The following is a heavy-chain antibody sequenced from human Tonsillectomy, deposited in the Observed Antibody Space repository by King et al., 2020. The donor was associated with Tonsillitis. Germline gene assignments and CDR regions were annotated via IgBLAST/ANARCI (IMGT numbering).Heavy chain of an antibody. J-gene: IGHJ4*02. Sequence: VQLVESGGGLVQPGGSLRLSCAASGFTFSSYWMHWVRXAPGKGXXWXSXXXXXGSRPSYAXSVKGRXTISRXNXKNTLYLQMNSLRAEDTAVYYCASFRIDYWGQGTLVTVSS. V-gene: IGHV3-74*01. CDR3: ASFRIDY. CDR2: XXXXGSRP. CDR1: GFTFSSYW.